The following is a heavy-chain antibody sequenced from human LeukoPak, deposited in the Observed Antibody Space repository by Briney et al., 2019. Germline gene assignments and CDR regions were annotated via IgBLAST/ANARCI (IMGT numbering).Heavy chain of an antibody. V-gene: IGHV1-8*02. CDR1: GYTFTSYD. D-gene: IGHD6-19*01. CDR3: ARDHSSGWAYFDY. CDR2: MNPNSGNT. Sequence: ASVKVSCKASGYTFTSYDINWVRQATGQGLEWMGWMNPNSGNTGYAQKFQGRVTMTRDTSTSTVYMELSSLRSEDTAVYYCARDHSSGWAYFDYWGQGTLVTVSS. J-gene: IGHJ4*02.